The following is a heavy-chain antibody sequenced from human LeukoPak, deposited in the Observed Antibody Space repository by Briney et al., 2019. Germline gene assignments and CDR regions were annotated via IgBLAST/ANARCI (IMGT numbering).Heavy chain of an antibody. V-gene: IGHV4-38-2*02. Sequence: SESLSLTCTVSGYSISSGYYWGWIRQPPGKGLEWIGSIYHSGSTYSSPSLKSRVTISVDTSRNQFSLTLTSVTAADTAVYYCARLTSGWFWFDSWREGSLVTVSS. J-gene: IGHJ5*01. CDR2: IYHSGST. CDR3: ARLTSGWFWFDS. CDR1: GYSISSGYY. D-gene: IGHD6-19*01.